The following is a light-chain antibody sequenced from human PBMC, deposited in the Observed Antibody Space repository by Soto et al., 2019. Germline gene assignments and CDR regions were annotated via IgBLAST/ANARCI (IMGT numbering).Light chain of an antibody. CDR2: GVS. V-gene: IGKV3-15*01. J-gene: IGKJ5*01. CDR1: QSVRGN. Sequence: EIVMTQSPATLSVSPGERATLSCRASQSVRGNLAWYQQKPGQAPRLLIYGVSTKASGIPARFSGSGSGTDFTLTISSLEPEDFAVYYCQQRNYWQVTFGQGTRLEIK. CDR3: QQRNYWQVT.